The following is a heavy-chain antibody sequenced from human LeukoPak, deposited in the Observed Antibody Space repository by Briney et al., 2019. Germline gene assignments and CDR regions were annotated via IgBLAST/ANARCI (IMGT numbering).Heavy chain of an antibody. D-gene: IGHD2-2*01. CDR3: ARDLGYLGYCSSTSCEGGSDY. J-gene: IGHJ4*02. V-gene: IGHV1-18*01. CDR2: ISAYNGNT. CDR1: GYTFTSYG. Sequence: ASVKVSCKASGYTFTSYGISWVRQAPGQGLEWMGWISAYNGNTNYAQKLQGRVTMTTDTSTSTAYMELRSLRSDDTAVYYCARDLGYLGYCSSTSCEGGSDYWGQGTLVTVSS.